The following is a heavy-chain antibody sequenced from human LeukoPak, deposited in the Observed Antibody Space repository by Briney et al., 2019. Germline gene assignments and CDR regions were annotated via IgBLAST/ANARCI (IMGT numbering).Heavy chain of an antibody. CDR1: GGTFSTYA. D-gene: IGHD1-7*01. V-gene: IGHV1-69*04. CDR3: ARSVLTGTTKLSVDY. CDR2: IIPILGIA. J-gene: IGHJ4*02. Sequence: SVKVSCKASGGTFSTYAISWVRQAPGQGLEWMGRIIPILGIANYAQKFQGRVTITADKSTSTAYMELSSLRSEDTAVYYCARSVLTGTTKLSVDYWGQGTLVTVSS.